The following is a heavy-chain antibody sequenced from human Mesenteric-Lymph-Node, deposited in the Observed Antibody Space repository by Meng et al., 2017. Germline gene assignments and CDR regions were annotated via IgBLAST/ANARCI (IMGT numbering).Heavy chain of an antibody. CDR3: ARENTGYGDYEQYYFDY. J-gene: IGHJ4*02. D-gene: IGHD4-17*01. CDR1: GGSISSSSYY. V-gene: IGHV4-39*07. CDR2: IYYSGST. Sequence: GSLRLSCTVSGGSISSSSYYWGWIRQPPGKGLEWIGSIYYSGSTYYNPSLKSRVTISVDTSKNQFSLKLSSVTAADTAVYYCARENTGYGDYEQYYFDYWGQGTLVTVSS.